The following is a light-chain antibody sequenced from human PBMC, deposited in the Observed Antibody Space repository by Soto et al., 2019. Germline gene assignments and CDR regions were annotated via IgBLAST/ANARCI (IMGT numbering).Light chain of an antibody. J-gene: IGLJ1*01. CDR3: AAWDDSRSGYD. V-gene: IGLV1-47*01. Sequence: QSVLTQPPSASGTPGQRVTISCSGSSSNIGSNYVYWYQQLPGTAPKLLIYRNNQRPSGVPDRFSGSKSGTSASLAISGLRSEDEADYYCAAWDDSRSGYDFGTGTKVTVL. CDR2: RNN. CDR1: SSNIGSNY.